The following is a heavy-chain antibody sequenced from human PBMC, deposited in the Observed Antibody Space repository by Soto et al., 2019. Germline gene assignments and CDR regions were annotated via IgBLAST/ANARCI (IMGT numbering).Heavy chain of an antibody. V-gene: IGHV4-30-2*01. CDR1: GDSISSGGYS. D-gene: IGHD3-22*01. Sequence: QLQLQESGSGLVKPSQTLSLTCAVSGDSISSGGYSWNWIRQPPGKGLVWIGYIYHSGGTDYNPSLKSRVTITVDSSNNQFSLKLSSVTAADTAVYYCARDSRSGYYLDYWGQGTLVTVSS. CDR2: IYHSGGT. CDR3: ARDSRSGYYLDY. J-gene: IGHJ4*02.